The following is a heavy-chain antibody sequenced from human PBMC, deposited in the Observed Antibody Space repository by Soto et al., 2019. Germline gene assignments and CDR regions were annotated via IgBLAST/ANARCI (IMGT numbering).Heavy chain of an antibody. J-gene: IGHJ4*02. CDR2: IYYNGRP. CDR3: ARHAGYSYGFEY. CDR1: WNSLNSSSYY. V-gene: IGHV4-39*01. D-gene: IGHD5-18*01. Sequence: SETLSLTCSVSWNSLNSSSYYRGWIRQPPGKGLEWIGNIYYNGRPYYNRSLESRLTIFVDTSKSQFSLEATSVTAADTGVYYCARHAGYSYGFEYWGQGALVTVSS.